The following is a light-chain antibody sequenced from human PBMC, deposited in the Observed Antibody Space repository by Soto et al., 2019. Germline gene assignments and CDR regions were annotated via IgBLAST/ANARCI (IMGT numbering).Light chain of an antibody. CDR2: KGT. Sequence: QSALAQPASVSGSPGQSITISCTGTSSDIGAYNSVSWYQQHPHRAPQVIIYKGTQRPSGVSNRFSGSTSGNAASLRISALQADDEADYFCCSSAPESTYVFGTGTQLTVL. CDR3: CSSAPESTYV. J-gene: IGLJ1*01. CDR1: SSDIGAYNS. V-gene: IGLV2-23*01.